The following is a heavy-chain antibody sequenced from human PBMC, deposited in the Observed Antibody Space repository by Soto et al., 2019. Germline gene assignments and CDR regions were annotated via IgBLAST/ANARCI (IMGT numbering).Heavy chain of an antibody. CDR2: INTKFGDS. CDR3: ARNMDYYFGPGSGNGHGF. D-gene: IGHD3-10*01. CDR1: GYTFTAYY. V-gene: IGHV1-2*02. Sequence: QVQLVQSGAEVKEPGDSVRVSCEASGYTFTAYYIHWVRQAPGQGLEWMGWINTKFGDSTYAQDFQGRGSMKRDMSIRTVYLELSRLTSDDTAIYYCARNMDYYFGPGSGNGHGFWGQGTTVTVFS. J-gene: IGHJ6*02.